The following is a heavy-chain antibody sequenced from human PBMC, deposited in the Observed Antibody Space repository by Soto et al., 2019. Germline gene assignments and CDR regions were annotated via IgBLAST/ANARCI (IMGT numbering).Heavy chain of an antibody. D-gene: IGHD6-13*01. CDR3: AAYPSIWGPVY. CDR2: INYSGST. V-gene: IGHV4-39*01. J-gene: IGHJ4*02. Sequence: QLQLQESGPGLVKSSETLSLTCTVSGGSISSSSYYWAWIRQPPGKGLEWIGTINYSGSTYFNPSLKSRITFSVDTSWDQFSLKLSSVTAGDTAVYYCAAYPSIWGPVYWGQGTLVTVSS. CDR1: GGSISSSSYY.